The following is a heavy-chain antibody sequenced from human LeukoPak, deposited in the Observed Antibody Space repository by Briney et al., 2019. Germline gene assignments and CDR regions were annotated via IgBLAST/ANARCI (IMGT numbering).Heavy chain of an antibody. V-gene: IGHV4-4*02. CDR2: VYHTGGI. Sequence: SETLSLTCTVSGASISSNNWWGWVRQSPEKGLEWIGDVYHTGGIIFTPSLESRLSLSVDKSKNQFSLKLRSVTAADTAVYYCARVFRLWGMEGDPWTFDVWGPGTMVIVSS. CDR1: GASISSNNW. J-gene: IGHJ3*01. CDR3: ARVFRLWGMEGDPWTFDV. D-gene: IGHD2-21*01.